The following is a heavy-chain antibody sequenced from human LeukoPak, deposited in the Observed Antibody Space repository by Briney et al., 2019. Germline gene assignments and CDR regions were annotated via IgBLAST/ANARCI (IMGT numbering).Heavy chain of an antibody. CDR2: ISGSGGST. CDR3: AKKTGYYYDSSGRVV. J-gene: IGHJ6*02. CDR1: GFTFSSYA. D-gene: IGHD3-22*01. V-gene: IGHV3-23*01. Sequence: PGGSLRLSCAASGFTFSSYAMSWVRQAPGKGLEWVSAISGSGGSTYYADSAKGRFTISRDNSKNTLYLQMNSLRAEDTAVYYCAKKTGYYYDSSGRVVWGQGTTVTVSS.